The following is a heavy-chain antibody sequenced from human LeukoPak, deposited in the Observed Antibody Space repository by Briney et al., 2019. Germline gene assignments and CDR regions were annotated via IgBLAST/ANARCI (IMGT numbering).Heavy chain of an antibody. CDR2: IHNSGRT. V-gene: IGHV4-4*08. CDR3: ARGGYYDSSGYQFGDY. J-gene: IGHJ4*02. Sequence: PSETLSLTCSVSGXSVSSYYWSWIRQSPGKGLEWIGYIHNSGRTNYNPSLKSRVTGFVDTSKNQFSLKLSSVTAADTAVYYCARGGYYDSSGYQFGDYWGQGTLVTVSS. D-gene: IGHD3-22*01. CDR1: GXSVSSYY.